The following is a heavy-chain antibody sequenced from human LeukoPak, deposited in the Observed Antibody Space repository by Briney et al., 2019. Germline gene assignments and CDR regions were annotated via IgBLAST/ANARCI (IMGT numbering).Heavy chain of an antibody. CDR3: ARDITVTLTTYYYYMDV. CDR1: GYTFTGYY. D-gene: IGHD4-17*01. V-gene: IGHV1-2*02. J-gene: IGHJ6*03. CDR2: INPNSGGT. Sequence: ASVKVSCKASGYTFTGYYMHWVRQAPGQGLEWMGWINPNSGGTNYAQKFQGSVTMTRDTSISTAYMELSRLRSGDTAVYYCARDITVTLTTYYYYMDVWGKGTTVTVSS.